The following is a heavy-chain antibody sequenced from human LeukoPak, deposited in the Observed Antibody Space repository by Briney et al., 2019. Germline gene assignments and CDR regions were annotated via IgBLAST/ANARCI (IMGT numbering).Heavy chain of an antibody. CDR1: GYSFTSYW. CDR3: ARRYYYDSSGYPYDAFDI. V-gene: IGHV5-51*03. J-gene: IGHJ3*02. CDR2: IYPGDPDT. D-gene: IGHD3-22*01. Sequence: GESLKISCKGSGYSFTSYWIGWVRQMPGKGLEWMGIIYPGDPDTRYSPSFQGQVTISADKSISTAYLQWSSLRASDTAMYYCARRYYYDSSGYPYDAFDIWGQGTMVTVSS.